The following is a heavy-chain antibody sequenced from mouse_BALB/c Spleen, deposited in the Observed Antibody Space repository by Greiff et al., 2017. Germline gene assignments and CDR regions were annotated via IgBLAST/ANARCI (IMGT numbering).Heavy chain of an antibody. J-gene: IGHJ4*01. CDR2: IYPGDGDT. CDR3: AREGRYAMDY. CDR1: GYAFSSSW. Sequence: QVQLQQSGPELVKPGASVKISCKASGYAFSSSWMNWVKQRPGQGLEWIGRIYPGDGDTNYNGKFKGKATLTADKSSSTAYMQLSSLTSVDSAVYFCAREGRYAMDYWGQGTSVTVSS. V-gene: IGHV1-82*01.